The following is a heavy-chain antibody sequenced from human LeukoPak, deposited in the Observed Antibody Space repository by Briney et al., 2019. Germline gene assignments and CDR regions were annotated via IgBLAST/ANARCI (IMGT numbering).Heavy chain of an antibody. V-gene: IGHV4-34*01. CDR1: GGSFSGYY. CDR3: ASAKSRRILRF. CDR2: INHSGST. J-gene: IGHJ4*02. D-gene: IGHD2-21*01. Sequence: SETLSLTCAVYGGSFSGYYWSWIHQPPGKGLEWTGEINHSGSTNYNPSLKSRVTISVDTSKSQFSLKLSSVTAADTAVYYCASAKSRRILRFWGQGTLVTVSS.